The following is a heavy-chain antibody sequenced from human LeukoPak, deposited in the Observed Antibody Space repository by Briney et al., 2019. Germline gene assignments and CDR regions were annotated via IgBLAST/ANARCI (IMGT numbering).Heavy chain of an antibody. J-gene: IGHJ4*02. Sequence: PGGSLRLSCAASGFAVSSYAMSWVRQAPGKGLEWVSGISTSGGNTTYADSVKGRFIISRDNPRNTLYMQMNSLRAEDTAIYYCAIMYPYYEGRGYWDQWGRGTLDTVSS. V-gene: IGHV3-23*01. CDR2: ISTSGGNT. CDR1: GFAVSSYA. D-gene: IGHD3-22*01. CDR3: AIMYPYYEGRGYWDQ.